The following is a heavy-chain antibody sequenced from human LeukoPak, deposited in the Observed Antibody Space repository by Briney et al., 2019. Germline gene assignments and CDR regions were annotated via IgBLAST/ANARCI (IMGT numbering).Heavy chain of an antibody. J-gene: IGHJ4*02. CDR3: ARPNAYYDILTGYYPT. CDR2: IIPIFGTA. CDR1: GGTFSSYA. D-gene: IGHD3-9*01. V-gene: IGHV1-69*13. Sequence: ASVKVSCKASGGTFSSYAISWVRQAPGQGLEWMGGIIPIFGTADYAQKFQGRVTITADESTSTAYMELSSLRSEDTAVYYCARPNAYYDILTGYYPTWGQGTLVTVSS.